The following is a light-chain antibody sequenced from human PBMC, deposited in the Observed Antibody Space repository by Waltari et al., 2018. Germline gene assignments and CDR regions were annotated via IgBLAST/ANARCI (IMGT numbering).Light chain of an antibody. CDR1: SSDVGGYNY. J-gene: IGLJ3*02. Sequence: QSALTPPRSVSESPGQSVTISCPGTSSDVGGYNYISWYQHHPGKAPKLIIYDVTKRPSGVPDRFSASKSGNTASLTISGLRAEDEADYYCSSYAGTYTGVFGGGTKLTVL. CDR3: SSYAGTYTGV. V-gene: IGLV2-11*01. CDR2: DVT.